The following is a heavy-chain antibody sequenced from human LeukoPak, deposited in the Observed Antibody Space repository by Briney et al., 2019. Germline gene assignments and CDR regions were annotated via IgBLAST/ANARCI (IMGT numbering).Heavy chain of an antibody. CDR2: IYYSGNT. CDR1: AYSISSSKW. CDR3: ARHSIAVTDDC. J-gene: IGHJ4*02. D-gene: IGHD6-19*01. Sequence: SETLSLTCAVSAYSISSSKWWGWIRQPPGKGLEWIGSIYYSGNTYYNPSLKSRVSISVDTSRNQFSLRLSSVTAADTAIYYCARHSIAVTDDCWGQGTLVTVSS. V-gene: IGHV4-38-2*01.